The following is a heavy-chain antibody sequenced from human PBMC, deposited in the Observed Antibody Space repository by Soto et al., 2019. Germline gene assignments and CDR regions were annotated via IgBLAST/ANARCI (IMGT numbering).Heavy chain of an antibody. V-gene: IGHV3-7*03. Sequence: PGGSLRLSCAASGSTFSSYWMSWVRQAPGKGLEWVANIKQDGSEKYYVDSVKGRFTISRDNAKNSLYLQMNSLRAEDTAVYYCARDSYCSGGSCYSLINYYYYYGMDVWGQGTTVTVSS. J-gene: IGHJ6*02. D-gene: IGHD2-15*01. CDR3: ARDSYCSGGSCYSLINYYYYYGMDV. CDR1: GSTFSSYW. CDR2: IKQDGSEK.